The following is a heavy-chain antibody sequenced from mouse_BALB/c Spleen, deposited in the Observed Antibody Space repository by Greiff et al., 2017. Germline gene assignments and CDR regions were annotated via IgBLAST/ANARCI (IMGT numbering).Heavy chain of an antibody. CDR1: GFAFSSYD. Sequence: EVKVVESGGGLVKPGGSLKLSCAASGFAFSSYDMSWVRQTPEKRLEWVAYISSGGGSTYYPDTVKGRFTISRDNAKNTLYLQMSSLKSEDTAMYYCARQGGNYWYFDVWGAGTTVTVSS. CDR2: ISSGGGST. CDR3: ARQGGNYWYFDV. J-gene: IGHJ1*01. D-gene: IGHD2-1*01. V-gene: IGHV5-12-1*01.